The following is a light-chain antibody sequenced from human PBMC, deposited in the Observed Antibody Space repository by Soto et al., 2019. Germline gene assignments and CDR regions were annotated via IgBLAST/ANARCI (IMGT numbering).Light chain of an antibody. CDR1: QHVNSN. CDR2: GAS. Sequence: EIVMTQSPVTLSVSPGERATLSCRASQHVNSNLAWYQQQPGQAPRLLIYGASTRATSIPARFSGSGYGTEFTLTISSLQSEDFAVYYCQQYNNWPPWTFGQGTKVEIK. CDR3: QQYNNWPPWT. V-gene: IGKV3-15*01. J-gene: IGKJ1*01.